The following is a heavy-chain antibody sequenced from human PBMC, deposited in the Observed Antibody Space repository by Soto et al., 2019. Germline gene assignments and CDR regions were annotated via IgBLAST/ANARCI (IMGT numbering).Heavy chain of an antibody. CDR2: INPSGGSA. V-gene: IGHV1-46*01. Sequence: QVQLVQSGAEVTRPGDSVKVSCKASGYSFISHYIHWVRQAPGQGLEWMGFINPSGGSATLAQKFQGRVTMTRDTSTSTVYMELTILRSEDAAVYYCARDYLSSKLSLSYFDFWGQGTLVTVSS. D-gene: IGHD2-2*01. CDR1: GYSFISHY. J-gene: IGHJ4*02. CDR3: ARDYLSSKLSLSYFDF.